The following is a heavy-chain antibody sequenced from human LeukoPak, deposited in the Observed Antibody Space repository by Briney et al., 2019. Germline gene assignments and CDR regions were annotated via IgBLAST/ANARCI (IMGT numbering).Heavy chain of an antibody. Sequence: PGGSLRLSCAASGFTFSSYSMNWVRQAPGKGLEWVSSISSSSSYIYYADSVKGRFTISRDNAKNSLYLQMNSLRAEDTAVYYCARTWLVKGKLDYWGQGTLVTVSS. V-gene: IGHV3-21*01. D-gene: IGHD6-19*01. CDR1: GFTFSSYS. CDR2: ISSSSSYI. CDR3: ARTWLVKGKLDY. J-gene: IGHJ4*02.